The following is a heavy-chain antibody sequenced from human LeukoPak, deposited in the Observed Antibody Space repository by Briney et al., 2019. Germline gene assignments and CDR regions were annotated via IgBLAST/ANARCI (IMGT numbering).Heavy chain of an antibody. V-gene: IGHV4-39*01. Sequence: SETLSLTCTVSGGSISSSSYYWGWIRQPPGKGLEWIGSIYYSGSSYYNPSLKSRVTISVDTSKNQFSLKLSSVTAADTAVYYCARRSLEWLTFDYWGQGTLVTVSS. J-gene: IGHJ4*02. CDR1: GGSISSSSYY. D-gene: IGHD3-3*01. CDR2: IYYSGSS. CDR3: ARRSLEWLTFDY.